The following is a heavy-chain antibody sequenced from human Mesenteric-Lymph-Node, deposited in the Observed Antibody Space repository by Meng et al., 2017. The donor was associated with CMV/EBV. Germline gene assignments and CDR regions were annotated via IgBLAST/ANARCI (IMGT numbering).Heavy chain of an antibody. CDR1: GFTSSSYW. D-gene: IGHD1-26*01. CDR2: IKQDGSEK. CDR3: ARDPARLSGSYPDFDY. V-gene: IGHV3-7*01. J-gene: IGHJ4*02. Sequence: GESLKISCAASGFTSSSYWMSWVRQAPWKGLEWVANIKQDGSEKYYVDSVKGRFTISRDNAKNSLFLQMNSLRAEDTAVYYCARDPARLSGSYPDFDYWGQGTLVTVSS.